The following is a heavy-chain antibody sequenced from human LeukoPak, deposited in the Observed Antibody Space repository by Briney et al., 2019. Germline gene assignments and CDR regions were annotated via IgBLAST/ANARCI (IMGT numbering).Heavy chain of an antibody. CDR1: GGSISSYY. Sequence: SETPSLTCTVSGGSISSYYWSWIRQPPGKGLEWIGYIYYSGSTNYNPSLKSRVTISVDTSKNQFSLKLSSVTAADTAVYYCASRLATLDGFDYWGQGTLVTVSS. D-gene: IGHD5-12*01. CDR3: ASRLATLDGFDY. V-gene: IGHV4-59*01. CDR2: IYYSGST. J-gene: IGHJ4*02.